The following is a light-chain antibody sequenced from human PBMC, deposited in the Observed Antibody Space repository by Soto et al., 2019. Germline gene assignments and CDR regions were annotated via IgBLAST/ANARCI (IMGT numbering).Light chain of an antibody. CDR3: QHYNFLPNT. CDR1: QTIDNT. Sequence: EIVMKHSPASLSLNPGERATLSCRASQTIDNTLAWYQRKPGQAPRLLIYDASTRATGVPARFSGSGSGTDFTLTISSLQSEDFAVYCCQHYNFLPNTFCHVT. J-gene: IGKJ2*01. CDR2: DAS. V-gene: IGKV3-15*01.